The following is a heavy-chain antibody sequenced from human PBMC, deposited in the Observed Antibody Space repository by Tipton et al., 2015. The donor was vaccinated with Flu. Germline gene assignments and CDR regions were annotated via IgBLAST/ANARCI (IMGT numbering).Heavy chain of an antibody. CDR1: GFTFSNYG. CDR2: ISYDGRNK. J-gene: IGHJ3*02. D-gene: IGHD1-26*01. V-gene: IGHV3-30*19. CDR3: ARGLLWDVAGDDAFDI. Sequence: RSLRLSCAASGFTFSNYGMHWLRQAAGKGLEWVSFISYDGRNKYYADSMRGRFTISRDNSKNTLYLQMHSLQTEDTAVYYCARGLLWDVAGDDAFDIWGQGTMVTVSS.